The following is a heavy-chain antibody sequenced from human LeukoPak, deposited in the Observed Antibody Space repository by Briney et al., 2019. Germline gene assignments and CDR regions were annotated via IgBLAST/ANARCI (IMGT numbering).Heavy chain of an antibody. Sequence: PGRSLGLSCAASGFTFTNYGMHWVRQAPGKGLEWVAMISYDGRNEYYVDSVKGRFTISRDNSKNTLYLQMNSLRAEDTAVYYCAKERAGMGADAFDIWGQGTMVTVSS. CDR1: GFTFTNYG. CDR2: ISYDGRNE. D-gene: IGHD1-26*01. V-gene: IGHV3-30*18. J-gene: IGHJ3*02. CDR3: AKERAGMGADAFDI.